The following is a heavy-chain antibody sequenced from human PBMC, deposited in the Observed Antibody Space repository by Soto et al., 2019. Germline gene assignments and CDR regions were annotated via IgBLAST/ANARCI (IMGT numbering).Heavy chain of an antibody. V-gene: IGHV4-59*08. Sequence: SETLSLTCTVSGGSISSYYWSWIRQPPGKGLEWIGYIYYSGSTNYNPSLKSRVTISVDTSKNQFSLKLSSVTAADTAVYYCARQRYDFCSCYYLGEDPYYYDYWGQGTLVTVSS. CDR2: IYYSGST. CDR3: ARQRYDFCSCYYLGEDPYYYDY. CDR1: GGSISSYY. J-gene: IGHJ4*02. D-gene: IGHD3-3*01.